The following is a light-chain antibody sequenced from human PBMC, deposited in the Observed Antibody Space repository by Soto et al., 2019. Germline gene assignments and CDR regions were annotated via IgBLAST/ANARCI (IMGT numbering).Light chain of an antibody. CDR2: AAS. CDR1: QGIINY. Sequence: DIQMTQSPSSLSASVGDRVTITCRASQGIINYLAWYQQKPGKVPKLLIYAASPLQSGVPSRFSGSGSGTDFTLTISSLQPEDVATYYCQKYNGAPRTFGQGTKVEIK. J-gene: IGKJ1*01. V-gene: IGKV1-27*01. CDR3: QKYNGAPRT.